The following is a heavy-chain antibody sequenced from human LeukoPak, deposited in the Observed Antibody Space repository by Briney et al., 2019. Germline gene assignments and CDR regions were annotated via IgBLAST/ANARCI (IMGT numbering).Heavy chain of an antibody. CDR2: IYYSGST. D-gene: IGHD4-17*01. J-gene: IGHJ4*02. Sequence: SETLSLTCTVSGVSISSYYWSWIRQPPGKGLEWIGYIYYSGSTNYNPSLKSRVTISVDTSKNQFSLKLSSVTAADTAVYYCARVMTVLDYWGQGTLVTVSS. V-gene: IGHV4-59*01. CDR3: ARVMTVLDY. CDR1: GVSISSYY.